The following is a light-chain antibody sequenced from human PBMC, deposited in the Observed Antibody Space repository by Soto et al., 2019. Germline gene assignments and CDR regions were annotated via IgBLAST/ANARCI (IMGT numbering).Light chain of an antibody. CDR1: QSVSSGY. CDR3: QHYGNSPT. Sequence: EIVLTRSPGTLSLSPGDGATLSCRASQSVSSGYLAWYQQKPGQAPRLLIYGASRRATGIPDRFSGSGSGTDFTLSISRLEPEDFAVYWCQHYGNSPTFGQGTKV. J-gene: IGKJ1*01. CDR2: GAS. V-gene: IGKV3-20*01.